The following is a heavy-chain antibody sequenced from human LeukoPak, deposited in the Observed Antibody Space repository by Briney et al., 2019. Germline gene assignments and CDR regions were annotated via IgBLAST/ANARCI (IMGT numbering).Heavy chain of an antibody. Sequence: SETLSLTCTVSGGSISSGSYYWGWIRQPPGKGLEWIGSIYYSGSTYYNPSLKSRVTISVDTSKNQFSLKLSSVTAADTAVYYCARGEGGGYDTVYYYYYMDVWGKGTTVTISS. CDR2: IYYSGST. CDR1: GGSISSGSYY. V-gene: IGHV4-39*07. CDR3: ARGEGGGYDTVYYYYYMDV. J-gene: IGHJ6*03. D-gene: IGHD5-12*01.